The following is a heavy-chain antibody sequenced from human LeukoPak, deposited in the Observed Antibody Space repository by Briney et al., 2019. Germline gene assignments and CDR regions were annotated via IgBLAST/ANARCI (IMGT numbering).Heavy chain of an antibody. V-gene: IGHV4-61*02. J-gene: IGHJ5*02. Sequence: PSQTLSLTCTVSGGSISSGSYYWSWIRQPAGKGLEWIGRIYTSGSTNYNPSLKSRVTISVDTSKNQFSLKLSSVTAADTAVYYCARLLGYSLDPWGQGTLVTVSS. D-gene: IGHD5-12*01. CDR1: GGSISSGSYY. CDR2: IYTSGST. CDR3: ARLLGYSLDP.